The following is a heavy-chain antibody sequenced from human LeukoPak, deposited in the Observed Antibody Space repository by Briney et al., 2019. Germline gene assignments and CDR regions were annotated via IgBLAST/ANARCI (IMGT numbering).Heavy chain of an antibody. CDR3: ARGHYGSGSYPDY. CDR1: GFAFRGYW. CDR2: ISWNSGSI. J-gene: IGHJ4*02. Sequence: PGGSLRLSCVASGFAFRGYWMHWVRQAPGKGLEWVSGISWNSGSIGYADSVKGRFTISRDNAKNSLYLQMNSLRAEDTALYYCARGHYGSGSYPDYWGQGTLVTVSS. D-gene: IGHD3-10*01. V-gene: IGHV3-9*01.